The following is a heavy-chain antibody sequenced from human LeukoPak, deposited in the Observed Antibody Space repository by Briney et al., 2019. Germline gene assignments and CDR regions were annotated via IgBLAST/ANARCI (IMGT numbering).Heavy chain of an antibody. D-gene: IGHD3-10*01. J-gene: IGHJ4*02. CDR1: GFTFSSYA. Sequence: GGSLRLSCAASGFTFSSYAMSWVRQDPGKGLEWVSAISGSGGSTYYADSVKGRFTISRDNSKNTLYLQMNSLRAEDTAVYYCAKDRGYGSGSYENDYWGQGTLVTVSS. V-gene: IGHV3-23*01. CDR2: ISGSGGST. CDR3: AKDRGYGSGSYENDY.